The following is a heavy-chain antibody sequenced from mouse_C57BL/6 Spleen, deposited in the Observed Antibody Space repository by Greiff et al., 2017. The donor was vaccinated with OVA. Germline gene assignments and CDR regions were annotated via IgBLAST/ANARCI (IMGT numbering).Heavy chain of an antibody. Sequence: EVKLVESGGGLVKPGGSLKLSCAASGFTFSSYTMSWVRQTPEKRLEWVATISGGGGNTYYPDSVKGRFTISRDNAKNTLYLQMSSLRSEDTALYYCARQYYGSYAMDYWGQGTSVTVSS. V-gene: IGHV5-9*01. D-gene: IGHD1-1*01. J-gene: IGHJ4*01. CDR1: GFTFSSYT. CDR3: ARQYYGSYAMDY. CDR2: ISGGGGNT.